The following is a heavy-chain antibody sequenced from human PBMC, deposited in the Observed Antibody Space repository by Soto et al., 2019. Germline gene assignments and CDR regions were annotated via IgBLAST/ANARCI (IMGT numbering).Heavy chain of an antibody. V-gene: IGHV4-39*01. Sequence: QLQLQESGPGLVKPSETLSLTCTVSGGSISSSSYYWGWIRQPPGKGLEWIGSIYYSGSTYYNPSLKSRVTISVDTSKHQFSLKLSSVTAADTAVYYCARHGTDIVVVPAVTFDYWGQGTLVTVSS. J-gene: IGHJ4*02. CDR1: GGSISSSSYY. CDR3: ARHGTDIVVVPAVTFDY. CDR2: IYYSGST. D-gene: IGHD2-2*01.